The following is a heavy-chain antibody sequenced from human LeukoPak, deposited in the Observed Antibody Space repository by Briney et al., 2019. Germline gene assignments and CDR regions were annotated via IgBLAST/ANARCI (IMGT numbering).Heavy chain of an antibody. Sequence: GRTLRLSCAASGFTFNGYGMHWARQAPGRGLYRVAVIFPDGSKDNYADSVKSRFTISTDNSKNALYLEMNSLRIEDTDLYYCARARGLDHWGQGTQVTVSS. V-gene: IGHV3-30*19. CDR3: ARARGLDH. D-gene: IGHD3-10*01. J-gene: IGHJ4*02. CDR1: GFTFNGYG. CDR2: IFPDGSKD.